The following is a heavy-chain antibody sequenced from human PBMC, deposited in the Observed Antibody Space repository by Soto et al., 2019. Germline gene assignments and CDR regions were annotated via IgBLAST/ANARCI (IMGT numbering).Heavy chain of an antibody. D-gene: IGHD4-4*01. Sequence: GASVKVSCKASGGTFSSYAISWVRQAPGQGLEWMGGIIPIFGTANYAQKFQGRVTITADKSTSTAYMELSSLGSEDTAVYYCARGSAGNRDLYNWFDPWGQGTLVTAPQ. J-gene: IGHJ5*02. CDR2: IIPIFGTA. CDR1: GGTFSSYA. CDR3: ARGSAGNRDLYNWFDP. V-gene: IGHV1-69*06.